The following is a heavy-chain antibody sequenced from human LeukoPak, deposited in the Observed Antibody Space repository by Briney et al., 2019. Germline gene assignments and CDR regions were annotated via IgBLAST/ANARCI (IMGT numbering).Heavy chain of an antibody. CDR1: GFTFSGSA. J-gene: IGHJ5*02. CDR3: TRPVVAATGRWFDP. Sequence: GGSLRLSCAASGFTFSGSAMHWVRQASGKGLEWVGRIRSKANSYATAYAASVKGRFTISRDDSKNTAYLQMNSLKTEDTAVYYCTRPVVAATGRWFDPWGQGTLVTVSP. D-gene: IGHD2-15*01. CDR2: IRSKANSYAT. V-gene: IGHV3-73*01.